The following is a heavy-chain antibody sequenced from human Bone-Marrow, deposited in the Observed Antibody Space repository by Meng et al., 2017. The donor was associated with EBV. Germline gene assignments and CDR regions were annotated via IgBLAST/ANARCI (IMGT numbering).Heavy chain of an antibody. J-gene: IGHJ4*02. CDR1: AFTLRRYW. Sequence: LVGAGGSVVPLGGPMGLSSAASAFTLRRYWMHWVRQGPGKEPLWVPRINEDGTITNYADSVKGRFTISRDNAKNTLYLQMNNLRAEDTAVYYCSRDLAGSDDYWGRGTLVTVSS. CDR3: SRDLAGSDDY. V-gene: IGHV3-74*01. CDR2: INEDGTIT. D-gene: IGHD1-14*01.